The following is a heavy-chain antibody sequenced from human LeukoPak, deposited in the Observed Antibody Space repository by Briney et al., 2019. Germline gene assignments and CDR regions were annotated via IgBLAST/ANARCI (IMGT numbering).Heavy chain of an antibody. V-gene: IGHV4-59*01. CDR1: GGSISSYY. CDR3: ARKVYSFDVFGY. J-gene: IGHJ4*02. CDR2: IFHSGTA. D-gene: IGHD2-15*01. Sequence: PSETLSLTCTVSGGSISSYYWSWIRQPPGKALEWIGYIFHSGTANYHSSLKSRVTISIDTSENQFSLKLSSVTAADTAVYYCARKVYSFDVFGYWGQGTLVTVSS.